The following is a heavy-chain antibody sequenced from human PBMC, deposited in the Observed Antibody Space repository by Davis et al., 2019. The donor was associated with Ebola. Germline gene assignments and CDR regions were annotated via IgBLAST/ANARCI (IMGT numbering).Heavy chain of an antibody. V-gene: IGHV4-59*12. D-gene: IGHD3-16*01. CDR2: VYYSGNT. CDR1: GGKRSREY. CDR3: ARDHGAGNLDV. J-gene: IGHJ6*02. Sequence: SETLSLTCTVSGGKRSREYWTWIRQSPGKGLEWIGNVYYSGNTHYNPSLKIRATISVDTSENHFSLSLRSVTTADTAVYYCARDHGAGNLDVWGQGTTVTVSS.